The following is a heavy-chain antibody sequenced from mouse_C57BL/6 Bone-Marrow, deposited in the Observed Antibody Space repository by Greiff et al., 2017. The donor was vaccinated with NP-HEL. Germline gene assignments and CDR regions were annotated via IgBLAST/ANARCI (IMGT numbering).Heavy chain of an antibody. V-gene: IGHV14-4*01. D-gene: IGHD2-1*01. CDR3: TTVYYGNFFAY. J-gene: IGHJ3*01. Sequence: VQLQQSGAELVRPGASVKLSCTASGFNIKDDYMHWVKQRPEQGLEWIGWIDPENGDTEYASKFQGKATITADTSSNTAYLQLSSLTSEDTAVYYCTTVYYGNFFAYWGQGTLVTVSA. CDR2: IDPENGDT. CDR1: GFNIKDDY.